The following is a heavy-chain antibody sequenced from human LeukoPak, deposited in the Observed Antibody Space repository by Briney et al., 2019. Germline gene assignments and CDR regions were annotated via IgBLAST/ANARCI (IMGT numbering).Heavy chain of an antibody. J-gene: IGHJ4*02. CDR3: TRGRAYNYGYFDY. Sequence: GGSLRLSCAASGFTFSSDWMHWVRQAPGKGLVWVARISSDGSSTSYADSVKGRLTISRDNTKNMLYLQMNSLRDEDTAVYYCTRGRAYNYGYFDYWGLGTLVTVSS. V-gene: IGHV3-74*01. D-gene: IGHD5-18*01. CDR1: GFTFSSDW. CDR2: ISSDGSST.